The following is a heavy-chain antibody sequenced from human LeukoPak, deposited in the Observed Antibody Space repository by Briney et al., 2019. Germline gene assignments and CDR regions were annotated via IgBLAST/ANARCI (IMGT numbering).Heavy chain of an antibody. CDR2: INHPGSDT. CDR3: ARDWVDTTMDY. Sequence: PGGSLRLSCAASGFTFHNFCMNWVRQAPGKGLEWVASINHPGSDTYYVDSVMGRFTISRDNAKSSLFLQMDSLRAEDTAVYFCARDWVDTTMDYWGQGALVTVSS. J-gene: IGHJ4*01. V-gene: IGHV3-7*05. CDR1: GFTFHNFC. D-gene: IGHD5-18*01.